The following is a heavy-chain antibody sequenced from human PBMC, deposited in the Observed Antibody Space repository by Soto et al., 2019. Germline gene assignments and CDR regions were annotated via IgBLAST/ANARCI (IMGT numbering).Heavy chain of an antibody. CDR2: IKSDGSVT. V-gene: IGHV3-74*01. CDR3: GRGVWFDP. CDR1: GITMNGYW. J-gene: IGHJ5*02. Sequence: EVQLVESGGGLVPPGGSLRLSCAASGITMNGYWMSWVRQVPGKGLVWVSRIKSDGSVTSYADPVKGRLTISRDNAKNTHHRQMSILRAEDTAVYHCGRGVWFDPWGEGTLVTVSS.